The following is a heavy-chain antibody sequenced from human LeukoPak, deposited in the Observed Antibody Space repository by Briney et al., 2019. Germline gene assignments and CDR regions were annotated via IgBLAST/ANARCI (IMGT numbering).Heavy chain of an antibody. D-gene: IGHD2-2*02. J-gene: IGHJ1*01. CDR3: ARSTSGYCSSTSCYNEYFQH. CDR1: GFDFTNYW. Sequence: GESLKISCKGSGFDFTNYWIAWVRQMPGKSLEWIGVIYPRDSDTIYSPSFQGQVTISADNSISTAYLQWSSLKASDTAMYYCARSTSGYCSSTSCYNEYFQHWGQGTLVTVSS. V-gene: IGHV5-51*01. CDR2: IYPRDSDT.